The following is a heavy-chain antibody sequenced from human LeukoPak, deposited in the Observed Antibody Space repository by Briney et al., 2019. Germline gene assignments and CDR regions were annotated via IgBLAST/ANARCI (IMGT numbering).Heavy chain of an antibody. J-gene: IGHJ3*02. CDR1: GGTFNSYA. D-gene: IGHD1-1*01. V-gene: IGHV1-69*13. CDR3: ARGHPSNNWTFDI. CDR2: IIPIFGTT. Sequence: GASVKVSCKTSGGTFNSYALSWVRQAPGQGLKWMGGIIPIFGTTKYARSFQERVTITADESTITAYMELSSLRSDDTAIYYCARGHPSNNWTFDIWGQGTMLTVSS.